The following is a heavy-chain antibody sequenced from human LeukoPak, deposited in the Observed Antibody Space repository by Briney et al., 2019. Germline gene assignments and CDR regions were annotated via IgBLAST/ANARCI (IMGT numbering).Heavy chain of an antibody. D-gene: IGHD2-21*01. V-gene: IGHV4-39*02. Sequence: SETLSLTCTVSGGSISSSSYYWGWIRQPPGKGLEWIGSIYYSGSTYYNPSLKSRVTISVDTPKNQFSLKLSSVTAADTAVYYCARDIVYCGGDCSTRGAFDIWGQGTMVTVSS. J-gene: IGHJ3*02. CDR1: GGSISSSSYY. CDR3: ARDIVYCGGDCSTRGAFDI. CDR2: IYYSGST.